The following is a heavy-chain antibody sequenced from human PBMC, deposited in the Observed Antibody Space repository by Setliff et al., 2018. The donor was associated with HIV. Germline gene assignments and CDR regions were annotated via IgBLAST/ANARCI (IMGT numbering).Heavy chain of an antibody. CDR2: IYYSGSA. V-gene: IGHV4-31*03. D-gene: IGHD1-1*01. CDR3: ARRGWNAYKAFDY. Sequence: SETLSLTCTVSGGSIISGGYYWSWIRQHPGKGLEWIGYIYYSGSAYYNPSLKSRITISVDTAKNHFSLNLTSVTAADTAVYYCARRGWNAYKAFDYWGQGTLVTVSS. J-gene: IGHJ4*02. CDR1: GGSIISGGYY.